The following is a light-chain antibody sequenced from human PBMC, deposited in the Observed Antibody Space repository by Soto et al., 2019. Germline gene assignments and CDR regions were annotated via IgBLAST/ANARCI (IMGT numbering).Light chain of an antibody. J-gene: IGKJ2*01. CDR2: GAS. Sequence: DIRMTQSPSSLSASVGDRVTITCRASQTISTYLNWYQHKPGTAPKLLIYGASSLQSGVPSRFSGIGSGTDFTLTINSLQPEDFATYYCQPSFSNPYTFGQGTKLEI. CDR1: QTISTY. CDR3: QPSFSNPYT. V-gene: IGKV1-39*01.